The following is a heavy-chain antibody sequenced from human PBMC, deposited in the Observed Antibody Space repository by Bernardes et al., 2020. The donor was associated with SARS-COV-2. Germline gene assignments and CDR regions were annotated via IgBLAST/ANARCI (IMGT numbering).Heavy chain of an antibody. Sequence: SDTLSLTCTVSGGSISSSSYYWGWIRQPPGKGLEWIGNIYYSGSTYYNPSLKSRATISVDTSKNHFSLKLNSVTAADTAVYYCARQHLGGVTIFGVVTTDRYFDYWGQGTLVTVSS. J-gene: IGHJ4*02. CDR1: GGSISSSSYY. D-gene: IGHD3-3*01. CDR3: ARQHLGGVTIFGVVTTDRYFDY. CDR2: IYYSGST. V-gene: IGHV4-39*01.